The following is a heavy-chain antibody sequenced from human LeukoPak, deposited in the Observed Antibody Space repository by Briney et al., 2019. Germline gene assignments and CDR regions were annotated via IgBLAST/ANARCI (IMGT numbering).Heavy chain of an antibody. CDR1: GFTFSSYE. D-gene: IGHD5-18*01. Sequence: GGSLRLSCAASGFTFSSYEMNWVRQAPGKGLEWVSYISSSGDAIYYADSVKGRFTISRDNAKNSLYLQMNSLRAEDTAVYYCARFSRPSYTAGVGHYFDYWGQGTLVTVSS. CDR2: ISSSGDAI. CDR3: ARFSRPSYTAGVGHYFDY. J-gene: IGHJ4*02. V-gene: IGHV3-48*03.